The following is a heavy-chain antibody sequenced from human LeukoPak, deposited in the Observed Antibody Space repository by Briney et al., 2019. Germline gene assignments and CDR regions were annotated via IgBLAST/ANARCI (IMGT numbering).Heavy chain of an antibody. J-gene: IGHJ6*02. CDR3: AREGSGFGEFDYYYYSMDV. Sequence: SETLPLTCTVSGGSISSGGYYWSWIRQHPGQGLEWIGYIYYSGSTYYNPSLKSRVTISVDTSKNQFSLKLSSVTAADTAVYYCAREGSGFGEFDYYYYSMDVWGQGTTVTVSS. V-gene: IGHV4-31*03. CDR2: IYYSGST. D-gene: IGHD3-10*01. CDR1: GGSISSGGYY.